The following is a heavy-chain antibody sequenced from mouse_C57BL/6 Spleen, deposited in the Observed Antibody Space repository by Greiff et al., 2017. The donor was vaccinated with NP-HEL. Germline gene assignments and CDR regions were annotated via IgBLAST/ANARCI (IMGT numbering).Heavy chain of an antibody. D-gene: IGHD1-1*01. V-gene: IGHV1-69*01. CDR3: ARPPYYGSSDYFDY. CDR1: GYTFTSYW. J-gene: IGHJ2*01. Sequence: QVQLQQSGAELVMPGASVKLSCKASGYTFTSYWMHWVKQRPGQGLEWIGEIDPSDSYTNYNQKFKGKSTLTVAKSSSTAYMQLSSLPSEDSAVYYSARPPYYGSSDYFDYWGQSTTLTVSS. CDR2: IDPSDSYT.